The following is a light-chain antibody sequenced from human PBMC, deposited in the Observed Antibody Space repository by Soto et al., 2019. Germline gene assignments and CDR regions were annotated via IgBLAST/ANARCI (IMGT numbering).Light chain of an antibody. Sequence: EIVLTQSPGTLSLSPGERATLSCRASQSVSSSYLAWYQQKQGQAPRLLVYGSSSRATGISGGFGGSGSGTDFTFTISRLEAEDFAVYYCQQYGSSPTFGQGTMVEIK. CDR1: QSVSSSY. J-gene: IGKJ1*01. CDR2: GSS. CDR3: QQYGSSPT. V-gene: IGKV3-20*01.